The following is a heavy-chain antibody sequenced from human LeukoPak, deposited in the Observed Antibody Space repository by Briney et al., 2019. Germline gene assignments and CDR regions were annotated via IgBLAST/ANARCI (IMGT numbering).Heavy chain of an antibody. Sequence: SETLSLTCTVSGGSISSYYWSWIRQPPGKGLEWIGYIYYGGSTNYNPSLKSRVTISVDTSKNQFSLKLSSVTAADTAVYYCARAPRGYSSDYWGQGTLVTVSS. CDR3: ARAPRGYSSDY. CDR1: GGSISSYY. CDR2: IYYGGST. V-gene: IGHV4-59*01. J-gene: IGHJ4*02. D-gene: IGHD5-18*01.